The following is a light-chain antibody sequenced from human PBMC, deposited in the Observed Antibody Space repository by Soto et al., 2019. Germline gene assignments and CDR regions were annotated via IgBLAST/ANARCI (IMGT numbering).Light chain of an antibody. CDR1: SSNIGSNT. Sequence: QSVLTQPPSASGXXXXRVTXXXSXSSSNIGSNTINWYQQLPGTAPKLLIYSNDQRPSGVPDRFSGSKSGTSASLAISGLQSEDEADYYCAAWDGSLNGRVFGTGTKLTVL. J-gene: IGLJ1*01. CDR2: SND. CDR3: AAWDGSLNGRV. V-gene: IGLV1-44*01.